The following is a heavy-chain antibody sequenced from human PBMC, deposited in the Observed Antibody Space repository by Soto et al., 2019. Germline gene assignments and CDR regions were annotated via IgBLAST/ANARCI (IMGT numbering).Heavy chain of an antibody. CDR2: IIPIFGTA. D-gene: IGHD3-22*01. Sequence: QMQLVQSGAEVRKPGSSVKVSCKASGGTFSRHAISWVRQAPGQGLEWMGGIIPIFGTANHAQKCQGRVTIIADESTSTVYMELSSLRSEDTAMYYCARGWGYDSNDYYYAYWGQGTLVIVSS. V-gene: IGHV1-69*01. CDR1: GGTFSRHA. J-gene: IGHJ4*02. CDR3: ARGWGYDSNDYYYAY.